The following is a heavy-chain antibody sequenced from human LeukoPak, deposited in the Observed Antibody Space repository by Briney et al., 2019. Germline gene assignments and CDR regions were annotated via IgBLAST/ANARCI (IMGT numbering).Heavy chain of an antibody. J-gene: IGHJ4*02. CDR3: ARLWGIDYYGSGSSTNREGSSY. CDR2: INHRGST. Sequence: PSETLSLTCGVHGGSFSGYSCNWIRQPPGKGLEWIGEINHRGSTTYNPSLKSRVTISVDTSKNQFSLKLSSVTAADTAVYYCARLWGIDYYGSGSSTNREGSSYWGQGTLVTVSS. CDR1: GGSFSGYS. D-gene: IGHD3-10*01. V-gene: IGHV4-34*01.